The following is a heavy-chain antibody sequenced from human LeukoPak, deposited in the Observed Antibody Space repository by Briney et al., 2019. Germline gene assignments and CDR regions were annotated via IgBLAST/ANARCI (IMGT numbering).Heavy chain of an antibody. V-gene: IGHV3-7*01. Sequence: PGGSLRLSCAASGFTFSSYWMSWVRQAPGKGLEWVANIKQDGSEKYCVDSVKGRFTISRDNAKNSLYLQMNSLRAEDTAVYYCARDYLGSSSGWYPRVYWGQGTLVTVSS. D-gene: IGHD6-19*01. CDR3: ARDYLGSSSGWYPRVY. J-gene: IGHJ4*02. CDR1: GFTFSSYW. CDR2: IKQDGSEK.